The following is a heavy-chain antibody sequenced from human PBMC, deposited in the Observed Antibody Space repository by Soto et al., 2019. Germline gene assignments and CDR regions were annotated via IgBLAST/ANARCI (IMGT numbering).Heavy chain of an antibody. CDR3: ARVKWGFNWFDP. D-gene: IGHD2-15*01. CDR1: GYTLTSYG. CDR2: ISAYNGNT. Sequence: GASVEVSCKASGYTLTSYGISWVRQPPGQGLEWMGWISAYNGNTNYAQKLQGRVTMTTDTSTSTAYMELRSLRSDDTAVYYCARVKWGFNWFDPWGQGTLVTVSS. V-gene: IGHV1-18*01. J-gene: IGHJ5*02.